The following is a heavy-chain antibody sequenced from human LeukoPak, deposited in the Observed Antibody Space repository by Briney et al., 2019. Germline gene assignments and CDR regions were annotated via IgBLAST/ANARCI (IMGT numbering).Heavy chain of an antibody. CDR1: GDSVSSNSAA. V-gene: IGHV6-1*01. D-gene: IGHD3-22*01. CDR2: TYYRSKWYN. J-gene: IGHJ4*02. Sequence: SQTLSLTCAISGDSVSSNSAAWNWIRQSPSRGLEWLGRTYYRSKWYNDYAVSVKSRITINPDTSKNQFSLQLNSVTPEDTAVYYCASSRYDSSGYYGIIAYWGQGTLVTVSS. CDR3: ASSRYDSSGYYGIIAY.